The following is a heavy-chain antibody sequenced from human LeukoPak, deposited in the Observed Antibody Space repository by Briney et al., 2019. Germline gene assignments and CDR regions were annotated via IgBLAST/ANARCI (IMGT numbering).Heavy chain of an antibody. CDR1: GFTFSSYA. J-gene: IGHJ5*02. V-gene: IGHV3-23*01. CDR3: AKGPTLSGTT. Sequence: GGSLRLSCAASGFTFSSYALNWVRQAPGKGLEWVSAVSGGGGSTYYADSVKGRFTISRDNSKNTLYLQMNSLRAEDTAVYYCAKGPTLSGTTWGQGTLVTVSS. CDR2: VSGGGGST. D-gene: IGHD1-20*01.